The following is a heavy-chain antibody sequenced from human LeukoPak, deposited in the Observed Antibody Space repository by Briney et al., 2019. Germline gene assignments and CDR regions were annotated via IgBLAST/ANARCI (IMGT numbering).Heavy chain of an antibody. J-gene: IGHJ4*02. CDR3: ARIAAGAGTHFDY. CDR1: GFTFSSYA. Sequence: PGRSLRLSCAASGFTFSSYAMHWVRQAPGKGLEWVAVISFDGSNGYYADSVKGRFTFSRDNSKNRLYLQMNSLRAEDTAVYYCARIAAGAGTHFDYWGQGTLVTVSS. D-gene: IGHD6-13*01. CDR2: ISFDGSNG. V-gene: IGHV3-30*04.